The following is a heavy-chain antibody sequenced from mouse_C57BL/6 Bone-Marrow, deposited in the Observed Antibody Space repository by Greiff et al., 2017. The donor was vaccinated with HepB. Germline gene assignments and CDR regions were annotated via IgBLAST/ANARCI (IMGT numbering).Heavy chain of an antibody. CDR3: ARGPYYDGSLFAY. V-gene: IGHV5-9*01. Sequence: EVQRVESGGGLVKPGGSLKLSCAASGFTFSSYTMSWVRQTPEKRLEWVATISGGGGNTYYPDSVKGRFTISRDNAKNTLYLQMSSLRSEDTALYYCARGPYYDGSLFAYWGQGTLVTVSA. D-gene: IGHD1-1*01. J-gene: IGHJ3*01. CDR2: ISGGGGNT. CDR1: GFTFSSYT.